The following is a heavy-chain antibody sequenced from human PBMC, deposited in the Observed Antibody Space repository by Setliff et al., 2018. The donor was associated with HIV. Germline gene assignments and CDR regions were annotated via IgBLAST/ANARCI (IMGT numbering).Heavy chain of an antibody. Sequence: GGSLRLSCAASGFAFSRYAMHWVRQAPGKGLEWLTFIRYDGTDTYYTDSVQGRFTISRDNSKNTLYLQMNSLRAEDTAVYYCAKDTLYYDSSGPDYWGQGTLVTSPQ. D-gene: IGHD3-22*01. CDR2: IRYDGTDT. J-gene: IGHJ4*02. V-gene: IGHV3-30*02. CDR3: AKDTLYYDSSGPDY. CDR1: GFAFSRYA.